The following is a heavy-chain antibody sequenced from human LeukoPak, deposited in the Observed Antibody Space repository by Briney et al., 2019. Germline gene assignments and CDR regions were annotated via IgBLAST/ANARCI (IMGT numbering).Heavy chain of an antibody. CDR1: GYSFTTYG. Sequence: ASVKVSCKASGYSFTTYGITWVRQAPGQGLEWMGWISAFNGNKNYAQKLQGRVTMTTDTSTSTAYMELRSLRSDDAAVYYCARDFCSSTSCYFDSWGQGTLVTVSS. CDR3: ARDFCSSTSCYFDS. J-gene: IGHJ4*02. CDR2: ISAFNGNK. D-gene: IGHD2-2*01. V-gene: IGHV1-18*01.